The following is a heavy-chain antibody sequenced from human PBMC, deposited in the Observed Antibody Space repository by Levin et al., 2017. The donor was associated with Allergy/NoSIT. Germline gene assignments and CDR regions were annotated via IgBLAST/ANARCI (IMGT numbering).Heavy chain of an antibody. Sequence: GGSLRLSCAASGFIFSTYGMHWVRQAPGKGLEWVAVIWHDGNDIFYSDSVKGRFTISRDNGDSMLFLQMNNLRTEDSGVYYCTRDRLEYCSGASCYGMDVWGQGTMVTVSS. D-gene: IGHD2-15*01. CDR2: IWHDGNDI. V-gene: IGHV3-33*01. CDR1: GFIFSTYG. CDR3: TRDRLEYCSGASCYGMDV. J-gene: IGHJ6*02.